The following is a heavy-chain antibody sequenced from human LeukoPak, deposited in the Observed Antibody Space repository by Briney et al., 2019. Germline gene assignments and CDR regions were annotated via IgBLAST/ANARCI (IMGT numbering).Heavy chain of an antibody. D-gene: IGHD2-15*01. Sequence: SETLSLTCAVYGGSFSGYYWSWIRQPPGKGLEWIGYIYYSGSTNYNPSLKSRVTISVDTSKNQFSLKLSSVTAADTAVYYCAGGYCSGGSCYSLDYWGQGTLVTVSS. J-gene: IGHJ4*02. V-gene: IGHV4-59*01. CDR1: GGSFSGYY. CDR2: IYYSGST. CDR3: AGGYCSGGSCYSLDY.